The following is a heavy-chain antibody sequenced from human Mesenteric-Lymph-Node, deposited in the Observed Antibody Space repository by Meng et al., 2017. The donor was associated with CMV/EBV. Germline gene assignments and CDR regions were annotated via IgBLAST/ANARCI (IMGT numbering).Heavy chain of an antibody. CDR2: IYGTGIT. J-gene: IGHJ4*02. CDR3: AKSRSSTPGIVDD. Sequence: VQRKESGPGLVKPSETLSLTFIVSGVSVTSGAYHWSWIRQSPGKGLEWIGYIYGTGITIYNPSLKSRVTILLETSKNQFSLKLNSVTTADTAVYYCAKSRSSTPGIVDDWGQGTLVTVSS. D-gene: IGHD2/OR15-2a*01. CDR1: GVSVTSGAYH. V-gene: IGHV4-61*08.